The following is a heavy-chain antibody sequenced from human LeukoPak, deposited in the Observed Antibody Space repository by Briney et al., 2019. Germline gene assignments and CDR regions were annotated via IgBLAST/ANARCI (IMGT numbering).Heavy chain of an antibody. J-gene: IGHJ4*02. Sequence: GGSLRLSCAASRFSFSIYWMNWVRQAPGKGLEWVANIKQDGSEKYYVDSVKGRFTISRDNAKNALYLQMNSLRAEDTAIYYCAKESSSGGLDYWGQGTLVTVSS. V-gene: IGHV3-7*05. CDR3: AKESSSGGLDY. CDR1: RFSFSIYW. D-gene: IGHD6-19*01. CDR2: IKQDGSEK.